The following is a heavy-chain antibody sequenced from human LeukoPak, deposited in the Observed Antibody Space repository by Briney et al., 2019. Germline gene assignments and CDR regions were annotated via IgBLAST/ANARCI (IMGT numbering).Heavy chain of an antibody. D-gene: IGHD6-13*01. V-gene: IGHV5-51*07. CDR1: GYSFSSYW. CDR3: ARRDGSSWSFDY. CDR2: IYPGDSDT. J-gene: IGHJ4*02. Sequence: PGESLKISXKGSGYSFSSYWIGWVHQMPGKGLEWMGIIYPGDSDTRYSPSFQGQVTISAAKSISTAYLQWSSLKASDTAMYYCARRDGSSWSFDYWGQGTLVTVSS.